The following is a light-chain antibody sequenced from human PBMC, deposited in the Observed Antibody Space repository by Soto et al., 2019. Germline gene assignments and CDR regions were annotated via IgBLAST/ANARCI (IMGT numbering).Light chain of an antibody. J-gene: IGLJ3*02. CDR2: AVS. V-gene: IGLV2-8*01. CDR1: SSDVGGYDY. CDR3: WSYTTSDMWV. Sequence: QSALTQPPSASGSPGQSVTISCTGTSSDVGGYDYVSWYQQPPGKAPKLIISAVSRRPSGVPDRFSGSKSGNTASLTISGLQADDEADYYCWSYTTSDMWVFGGGTKVTVL.